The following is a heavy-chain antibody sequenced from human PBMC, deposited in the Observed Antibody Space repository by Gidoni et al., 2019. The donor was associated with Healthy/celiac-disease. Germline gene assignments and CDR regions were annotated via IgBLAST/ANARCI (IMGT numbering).Heavy chain of an antibody. CDR1: GYTFTSYG. Sequence: QVQLVQSGAEVKKPGASVKVSCKASGYTFTSYGISWVRQAPGQGLEWMGWISAYNGNTNYAQKLQGRVTMTTDTSTSTAYMELRSLRSDDTAVYYCAREVSMYYDFWSGYYPSPYYYYGMDVWGQGTTVTVSS. D-gene: IGHD3-3*01. CDR2: ISAYNGNT. V-gene: IGHV1-18*01. J-gene: IGHJ6*02. CDR3: AREVSMYYDFWSGYYPSPYYYYGMDV.